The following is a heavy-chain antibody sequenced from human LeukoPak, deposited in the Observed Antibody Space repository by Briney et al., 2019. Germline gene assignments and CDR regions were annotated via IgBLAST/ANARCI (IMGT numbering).Heavy chain of an antibody. CDR1: GYSFNDYA. Sequence: ASVKVSCKASGYSFNDYAMQWVRQASGQRLEWMGWINCGNGKTKYSEKFQGRVTITRDQSATTAYMDLSSLRSEDTAVYYCARSIWYNRQYYFDSWGQGTLVTVSS. V-gene: IGHV1-3*01. J-gene: IGHJ4*02. D-gene: IGHD6-13*01. CDR3: ARSIWYNRQYYFDS. CDR2: INCGNGKT.